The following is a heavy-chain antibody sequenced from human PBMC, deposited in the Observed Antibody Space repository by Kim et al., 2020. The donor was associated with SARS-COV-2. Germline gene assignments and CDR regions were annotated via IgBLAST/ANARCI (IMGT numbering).Heavy chain of an antibody. D-gene: IGHD4-17*01. J-gene: IGHJ4*02. V-gene: IGHV4-4*02. CDR1: GGSIRSTDW. CDR2: IFHSGST. CDR3: ATDDYGMAF. Sequence: SETLSLTCAVSGGSIRSTDWWSWVRQPPGKGLEWIGGIFHSGSTNYSPSLKSRVSMSVDKSKNQFSLKLNSVTAADTAVYYCATDDYGMAFWGQGTLVTVSS.